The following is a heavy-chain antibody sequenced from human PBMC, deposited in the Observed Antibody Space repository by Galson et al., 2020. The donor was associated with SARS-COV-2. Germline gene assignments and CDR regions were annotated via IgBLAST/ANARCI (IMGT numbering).Heavy chain of an antibody. CDR3: AKRGLVYSSGWWGYYYMDV. CDR1: GFTFSSYA. Sequence: GGSLRLSCAASGFTFSSYAMSWVRQAPGKGLEWVSAISGSGGSTYYADSVKGRFTISRDNSKNTLYLQMNSLRAEDTAVYYCAKRGLVYSSGWWGYYYMDVWGKGTTVTVSS. CDR2: ISGSGGST. D-gene: IGHD6-19*01. V-gene: IGHV3-23*01. J-gene: IGHJ6*03.